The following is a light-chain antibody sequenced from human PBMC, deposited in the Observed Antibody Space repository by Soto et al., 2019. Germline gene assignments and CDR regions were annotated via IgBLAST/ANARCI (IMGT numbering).Light chain of an antibody. CDR2: LGS. J-gene: IGKJ4*01. Sequence: DIVMTQSPLSLPVTPGEPASISCRSSQSPLHTNAYNYLAWYLQKPGQSPQLLIYLGSNRASGVPDRFSGSGSGTDFTLKISRVEAEDVGVYYCMQALQTPLTFGGGTKGDIK. CDR3: MQALQTPLT. V-gene: IGKV2-28*01. CDR1: QSPLHTNAYNY.